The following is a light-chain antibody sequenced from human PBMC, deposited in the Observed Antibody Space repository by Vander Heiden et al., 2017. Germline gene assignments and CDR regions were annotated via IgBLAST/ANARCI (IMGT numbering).Light chain of an antibody. Sequence: SYELTQPPSVSVSPGQTASITCSGDKLGDQSACWYQQKPGQSPVLVIYQDSKRPSGIPERFSGSNSGNTATLTISGTQAMDEADYYCQAWDSSTVVFGGGTKLTVL. CDR2: QDS. CDR1: KLGDQS. J-gene: IGLJ2*01. CDR3: QAWDSSTVV. V-gene: IGLV3-1*01.